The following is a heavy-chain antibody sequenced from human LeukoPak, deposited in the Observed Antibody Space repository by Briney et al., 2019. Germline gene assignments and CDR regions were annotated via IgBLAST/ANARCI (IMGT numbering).Heavy chain of an antibody. J-gene: IGHJ4*02. CDR2: ISWNSGSI. V-gene: IGHV3-9*01. CDR1: GFTFDDYA. Sequence: PGGSLRLSCAASGFTFDDYAMHWVRQAPGKGLEWVSGISWNSGSIGYADSVKGRFTISRDNAKNSLYLQMNSLRAEDTALYYCAEGDVDIVATNFDYWGQGTLVTVSS. D-gene: IGHD5-12*01. CDR3: AEGDVDIVATNFDY.